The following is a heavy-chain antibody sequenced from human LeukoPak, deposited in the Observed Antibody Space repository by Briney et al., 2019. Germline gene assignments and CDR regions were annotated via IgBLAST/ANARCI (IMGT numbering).Heavy chain of an antibody. V-gene: IGHV4-4*02. CDR3: ARTHTGYCSSSSCIQTFDY. D-gene: IGHD2-2*01. CDR1: GGSISSSHW. Sequence: PSGTLSLTCAVSGGSISSSHWWSWVRQPPGKGLEWIGEIFHGGNTNYSPSLKSRVTISVDQSKNQCSLKLRSVTAADTAVYYCARTHTGYCSSSSCIQTFDYWGQGTLVTVSS. CDR2: IFHGGNT. J-gene: IGHJ4*02.